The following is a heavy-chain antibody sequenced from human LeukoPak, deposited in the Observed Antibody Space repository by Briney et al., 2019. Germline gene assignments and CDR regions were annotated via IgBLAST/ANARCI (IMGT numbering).Heavy chain of an antibody. CDR2: ISSNGRST. CDR1: GFTFSSYA. D-gene: IGHD2-8*01. CDR3: VGDGVGVGGMDL. J-gene: IGHJ6*02. Sequence: GGSLRLSCSASGFTFSSYAMHWVRQAPGKGLEYVSAISSNGRSTYSADSVKGRFTISRDNSKHTLYLQMSSLRAEDTAVYYCVGDGVGVGGMDLSGHGTTASLSS. V-gene: IGHV3-64D*09.